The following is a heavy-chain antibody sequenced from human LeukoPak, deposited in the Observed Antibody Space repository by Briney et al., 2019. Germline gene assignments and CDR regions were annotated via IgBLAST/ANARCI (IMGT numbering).Heavy chain of an antibody. CDR3: AREKEVVGATGGEVAFDY. V-gene: IGHV3-21*01. D-gene: IGHD1-26*01. J-gene: IGHJ4*02. CDR1: GFTFSSYS. CDR2: ISSSSSYI. Sequence: PGGSLRLSCAASGFTFSSYSMNCVRQAPGKGLEWVSSISSSSSYIYYADSVKGRFTISRDNAKNSLYLQMNSLRAEDTAVYYCAREKEVVGATGGEVAFDYWGQGTLVTVSS.